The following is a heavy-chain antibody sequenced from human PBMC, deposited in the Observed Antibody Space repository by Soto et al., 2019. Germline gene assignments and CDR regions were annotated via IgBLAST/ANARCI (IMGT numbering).Heavy chain of an antibody. J-gene: IGHJ6*02. CDR3: ERGYDFWSRQPGMDV. CDR1: GFTFSSYS. CDR2: ISSSSSTI. D-gene: IGHD3-3*01. Sequence: AGGSLRLSCAASGFTFSSYSMNWVRQAPGKGLEWVSYISSSSSTIYYADSVKGRFTISRDNAKNSLYLQMNSLRDEDTAVYYCERGYDFWSRQPGMDVWGQGTTVTVSS. V-gene: IGHV3-48*02.